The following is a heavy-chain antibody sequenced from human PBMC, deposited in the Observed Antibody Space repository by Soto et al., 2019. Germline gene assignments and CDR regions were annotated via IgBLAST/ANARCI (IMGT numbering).Heavy chain of an antibody. Sequence: DVQLVESGGGSVQPGGSLSLSCAATGFTFSYYWMHWVRQAPGKGLVWVSRIHSDGSSTTDADSVKGRFTISRDNAKNTLYLQMNGLRAEDTAVYYCARGQWGALDLWGQGTMVTVAS. J-gene: IGHJ3*01. CDR3: ARGQWGALDL. D-gene: IGHD1-26*01. V-gene: IGHV3-74*01. CDR2: IHSDGSST. CDR1: GFTFSYYW.